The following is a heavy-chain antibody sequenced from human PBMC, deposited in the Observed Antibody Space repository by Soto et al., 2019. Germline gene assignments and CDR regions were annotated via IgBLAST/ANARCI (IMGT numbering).Heavy chain of an antibody. J-gene: IGHJ5*02. CDR1: GFSLSNHRMG. D-gene: IGHD3-3*01. V-gene: IGHV2-26*01. CDR2: IFSNDEK. CDR3: ARISGPGSFGVVPEFDP. Sequence: QVTLKESGPVLVKPTETLTLTCTVSGFSLSNHRMGVSWIRQPPGKALEWLAHIFSNDEKFYSTFLKRRLTIYKDTYKSQGVHTMTNMDPADTATYYCARISGPGSFGVVPEFDPWGQGTLGTVSS.